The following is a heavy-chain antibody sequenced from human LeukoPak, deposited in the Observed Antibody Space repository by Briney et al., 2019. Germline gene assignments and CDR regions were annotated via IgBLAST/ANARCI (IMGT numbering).Heavy chain of an antibody. CDR1: GGSISSGSYY. Sequence: SQTLSLTCTVSGGSISSGSYYWSWIRQPAGTGLEWIGRIYTSGSTNYHPSLKSRVTISVDTSKNQFSLKLSSVTAADTAVYYCARAPPSNYVDYWGQGTLVTVSS. CDR2: IYTSGST. D-gene: IGHD4-11*01. V-gene: IGHV4-61*02. J-gene: IGHJ4*02. CDR3: ARAPPSNYVDY.